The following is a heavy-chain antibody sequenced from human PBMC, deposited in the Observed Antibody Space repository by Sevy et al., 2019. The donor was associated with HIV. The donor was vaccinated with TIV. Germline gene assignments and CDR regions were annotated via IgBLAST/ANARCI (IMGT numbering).Heavy chain of an antibody. D-gene: IGHD2-21*01. J-gene: IGHJ4*02. CDR2: IGTAAGVT. CDR3: ARCPGHYSIDY. Sequence: GGSLRLSCKVSGFTFNTYSLIWVRQTPGKGLEWLSFIGTAAGVTYYADSVKGRFTISRDNAKNSLYLQMNSLRDEDTAVYYCARCPGHYSIDYWGQGTLVTVSS. CDR1: GFTFNTYS. V-gene: IGHV3-48*02.